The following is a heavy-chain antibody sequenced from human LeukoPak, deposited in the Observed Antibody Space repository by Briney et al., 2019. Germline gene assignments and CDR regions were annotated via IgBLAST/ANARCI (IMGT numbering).Heavy chain of an antibody. CDR2: IDCSGTT. V-gene: IGHV4-59*01. Sequence: TSSETLSFTCTVSAGTISSYYWSWIRPPPGKGLEGFAYIDCSGTTNYNPSLKTRVTISVDASKNQFSLKLSSVTAADTAVYYCARDRRRYLLHAFDIWGQGTMVTVSS. J-gene: IGHJ3*02. CDR3: ARDRRRYLLHAFDI. CDR1: AGTISSYY. D-gene: IGHD1-26*01.